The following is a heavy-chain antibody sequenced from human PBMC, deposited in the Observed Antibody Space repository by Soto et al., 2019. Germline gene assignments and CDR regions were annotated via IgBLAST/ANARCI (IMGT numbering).Heavy chain of an antibody. CDR1: VFTVSSYA. J-gene: IGHJ4*02. Sequence: GTLRLSCAASVFTVSSYAMSWVRQAPGKGLEWVSAISGSGGSTYYADSVKGRFTISRDNSKNTLYLQMNSLRAEDTAVYYCANGAKGGSYYFDYWGQGTLVTVSS. V-gene: IGHV3-23*01. CDR2: ISGSGGST. CDR3: ANGAKGGSYYFDY. D-gene: IGHD1-26*01.